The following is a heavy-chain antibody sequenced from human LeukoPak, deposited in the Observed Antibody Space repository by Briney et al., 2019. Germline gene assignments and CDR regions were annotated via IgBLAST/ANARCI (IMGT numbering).Heavy chain of an antibody. V-gene: IGHV4-38-2*02. D-gene: IGHD3-10*01. CDR3: ARSYYPDWFDP. CDR1: DYSISSGYY. Sequence: SETLSLTCTVSDYSISSGYYWGWIRQPPGKGLEWIGSIYYSGSTYYNPSLKSRVTISVDTSKNQFSLKLSSVTAADTAVYYCARSYYPDWFDPWGQGTLVTVSS. CDR2: IYYSGST. J-gene: IGHJ5*02.